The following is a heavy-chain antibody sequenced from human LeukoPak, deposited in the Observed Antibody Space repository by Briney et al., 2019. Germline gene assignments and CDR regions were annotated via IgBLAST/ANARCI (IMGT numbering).Heavy chain of an antibody. CDR3: ARGGGSGSYYNDAFDI. D-gene: IGHD3-10*01. CDR2: IYYSGST. CDR1: GGSISSGDYY. Sequence: SQTLSLTCTVSGGSISSGDYYWSWIRQPPGKGLEWIGYIYYSGSTYYNPSLKSRVTISVDTSKNQFSLKLSSLTAADTAVYYCARGGGSGSYYNDAFDIWGQGTMVTVSS. J-gene: IGHJ3*02. V-gene: IGHV4-30-4*01.